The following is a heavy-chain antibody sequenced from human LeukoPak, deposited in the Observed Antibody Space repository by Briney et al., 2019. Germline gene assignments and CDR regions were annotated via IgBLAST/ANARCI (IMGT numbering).Heavy chain of an antibody. CDR2: IYYSGST. D-gene: IGHD6-13*01. CDR3: ARFGYSSSWYPV. J-gene: IGHJ4*02. CDR1: GGSISSYY. Sequence: PSETLSLTCTVSGGSISSYYWSWIRQPPGKGLEWIGYIYYSGSTNYNPSLKSRVTISVDTSKNQFSLKLSSVTAADTAVYYCARFGYSSSWYPVWGQGTLVTVSS. V-gene: IGHV4-59*01.